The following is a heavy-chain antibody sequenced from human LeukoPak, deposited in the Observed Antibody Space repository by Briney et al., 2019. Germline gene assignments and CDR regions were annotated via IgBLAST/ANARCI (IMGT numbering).Heavy chain of an antibody. Sequence: SETLSLTCAVYGGSFSGYYWSWIRQPPGKGLEWIGEINHSGSTNYHPPLKSRVTISVDTSKNQFSLKLSSVTAADTAVYYCARGQTRLGVAVTTIDYWGQGTLVTVSS. D-gene: IGHD4-17*01. CDR2: INHSGST. CDR3: ARGQTRLGVAVTTIDY. J-gene: IGHJ4*02. CDR1: GGSFSGYY. V-gene: IGHV4-34*01.